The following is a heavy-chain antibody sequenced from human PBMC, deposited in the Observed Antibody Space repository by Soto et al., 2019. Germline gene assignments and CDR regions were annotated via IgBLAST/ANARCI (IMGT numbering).Heavy chain of an antibody. CDR3: ARVIPMVRGVTRWFDP. CDR2: IYYSGST. Sequence: SETLSLTCTVSGGSISSYYWSWIRQPPGKGLEWIGYIYYSGSTNYNPSLKSRVTISVDTSKNQFSLKLSSVTAADTAVYYCARVIPMVRGVTRWFDPWGQGTLVTVSS. CDR1: GGSISSYY. J-gene: IGHJ5*02. V-gene: IGHV4-59*01. D-gene: IGHD3-10*01.